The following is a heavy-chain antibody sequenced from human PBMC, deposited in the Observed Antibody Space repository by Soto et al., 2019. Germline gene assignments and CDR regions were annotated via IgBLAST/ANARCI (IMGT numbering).Heavy chain of an antibody. J-gene: IGHJ6*02. Sequence: ASVKVSCKTSGYSFTTYGISWVRLAPGQGLEWMGWISAFNGQTNYGQKFRGRVTFTTDTSTNTAYMELRSLTSDDTAMYYCAGDGRKQLWVEGLNAMDVWG. CDR2: ISAFNGQT. D-gene: IGHD5-18*01. V-gene: IGHV1-18*01. CDR1: GYSFTTYG. CDR3: AGDGRKQLWVEGLNAMDV.